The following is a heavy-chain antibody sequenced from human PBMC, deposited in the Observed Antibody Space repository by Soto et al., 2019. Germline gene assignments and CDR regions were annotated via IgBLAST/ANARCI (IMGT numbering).Heavy chain of an antibody. CDR2: IYYSGST. CDR3: ARHVSRRRSYQLLWGHWYFDL. J-gene: IGHJ2*01. V-gene: IGHV4-39*01. Sequence: SETLSLTCTVSGGSISSSSYYWGWIRQPPGKGLEWIGSIYYSGSTYYNPSLKSRVTISVDTSKNQFSLKLSFVTAADTAVYYCARHVSRRRSYQLLWGHWYFDLWGRGTLVTVSS. CDR1: GGSISSSSYY. D-gene: IGHD2-2*01.